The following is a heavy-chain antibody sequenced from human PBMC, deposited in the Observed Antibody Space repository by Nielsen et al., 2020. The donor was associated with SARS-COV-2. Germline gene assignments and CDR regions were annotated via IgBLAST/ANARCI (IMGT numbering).Heavy chain of an antibody. Sequence: SVKVSCKASGGTLSSYAFSWVRQAPGQGLEWMGRIIPILGIVNYAQKLQGRVTITADKSTSTAYMELRSLRSEDTAVYYCASPAGGYRHGLNYHYYGMDVWGQGTTVPSP. CDR2: IIPILGIV. CDR1: GGTLSSYA. V-gene: IGHV1-69*04. D-gene: IGHD5-18*01. J-gene: IGHJ6*02. CDR3: ASPAGGYRHGLNYHYYGMDV.